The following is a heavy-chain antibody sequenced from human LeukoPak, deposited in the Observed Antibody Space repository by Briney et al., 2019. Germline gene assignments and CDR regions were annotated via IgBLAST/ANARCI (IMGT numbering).Heavy chain of an antibody. CDR1: GGSISSYY. CDR2: IYYSGST. V-gene: IGHV4-59*01. D-gene: IGHD3-10*01. J-gene: IGHJ6*02. CDR3: ARDGWTMARYYYYGMDV. Sequence: PSETLSLTGTVSGGSISSYYWSWIRQPPGKGLEWIGYIYYSGSTNHNPSLKSRVTISVDTSKNQFSLKLSSVTAADTAVYYCARDGWTMARYYYYGMDVWGQGTTVTVSS.